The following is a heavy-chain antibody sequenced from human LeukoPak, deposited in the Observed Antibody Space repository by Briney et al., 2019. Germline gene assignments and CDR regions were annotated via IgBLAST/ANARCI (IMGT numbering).Heavy chain of an antibody. J-gene: IGHJ5*02. Sequence: PGGALRLSCAASRFTFSSYSMTWVRQAPGKGLEWVSSISSSSTYIYYADSVRGRFTISRDNAKNSLFLQMNSLRAEDTAVYFCARVGSSSSRWFDPWGQGTLVTVAS. D-gene: IGHD6-6*01. CDR3: ARVGSSSSRWFDP. CDR2: ISSSSTYI. CDR1: RFTFSSYS. V-gene: IGHV3-21*01.